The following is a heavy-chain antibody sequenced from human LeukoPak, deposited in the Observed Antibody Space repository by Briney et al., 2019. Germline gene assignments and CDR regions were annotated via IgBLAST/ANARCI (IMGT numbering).Heavy chain of an antibody. CDR3: ARAWYDILTGYPRWYFDL. D-gene: IGHD3-9*01. V-gene: IGHV4-34*01. J-gene: IGHJ2*01. CDR1: GGSFSGYY. CDR2: INHSGST. Sequence: PSETLSLTCAVYGGSFSGYYWSWIRQPPGKGLEWIGEINHSGSTNYNPSLKSRVTISVDTSKNQFSLKLSSVTAADTAVYYCARAWYDILTGYPRWYFDLWGRGTLVTVSS.